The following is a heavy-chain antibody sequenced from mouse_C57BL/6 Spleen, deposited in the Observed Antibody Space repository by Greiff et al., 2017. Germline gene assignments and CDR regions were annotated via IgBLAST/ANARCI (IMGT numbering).Heavy chain of an antibody. D-gene: IGHD2-1*01. CDR2: IYPGDGDT. CDR1: GYAFSSSW. CDR3: ARYGNYGYFDV. J-gene: IGHJ1*03. V-gene: IGHV1-82*01. Sequence: QVQLKQSGPELVKPGASVKISCKASGYAFSSSWMNWVKQRPGKGLEWIGRIYPGDGDTNYNGKFKGKATLTADKSSSTAYMQLSSLTSEDSAVYCCARYGNYGYFDVWGTGTTVTVSS.